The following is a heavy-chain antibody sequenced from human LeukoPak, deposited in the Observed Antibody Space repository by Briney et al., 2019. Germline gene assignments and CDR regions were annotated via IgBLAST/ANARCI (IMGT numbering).Heavy chain of an antibody. J-gene: IGHJ4*02. D-gene: IGHD4-11*01. Sequence: GESLKISCKGSGYYFPNYWIGWGRQVPGKGLEWMGVIHPGDSNTRYSPSLQGQVTISVDRSISTAYLRWSSLKASDTAMYYCARQRRGSYNDYSEGDYWGQGTLVTVSS. V-gene: IGHV5-51*01. CDR1: GYYFPNYW. CDR2: IHPGDSNT. CDR3: ARQRRGSYNDYSEGDY.